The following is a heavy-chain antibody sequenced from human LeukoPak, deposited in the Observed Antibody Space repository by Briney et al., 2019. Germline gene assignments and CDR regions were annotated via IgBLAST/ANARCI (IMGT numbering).Heavy chain of an antibody. CDR2: ISSNGGST. D-gene: IGHD5-24*01. CDR1: GFTFSSYA. V-gene: IGHV3-64*01. J-gene: IGHJ4*02. Sequence: GGSLRLSCAASGFTFSSYAMHWVRQAPGKGLEYVSAISSNGGSTYYANSVKGRFTISRDNSKNTLYLQMGSLRAEDMAVYYCARDYGDGYNTFDYWGQGTLVTVSS. CDR3: ARDYGDGYNTFDY.